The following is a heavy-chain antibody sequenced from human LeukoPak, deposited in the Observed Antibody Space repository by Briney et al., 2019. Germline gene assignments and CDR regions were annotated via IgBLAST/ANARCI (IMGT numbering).Heavy chain of an antibody. D-gene: IGHD3-10*01. CDR1: GFTFSSYA. J-gene: IGHJ6*02. V-gene: IGHV3-23*01. Sequence: GGSLRLSCAASGFTFSSYAMSWVRQAPGKGLEWVSAISGSGGSTYYADSVKGRFTISRDNSKNTLYLQMNSLRAEDTAVYYCAKDSRVASITMDRGPNYYYGMDVWGQGTTVTVSS. CDR3: AKDSRVASITMDRGPNYYYGMDV. CDR2: ISGSGGST.